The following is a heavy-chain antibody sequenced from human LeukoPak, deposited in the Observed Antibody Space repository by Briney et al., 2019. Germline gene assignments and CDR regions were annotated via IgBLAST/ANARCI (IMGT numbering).Heavy chain of an antibody. CDR2: MNPNSGNT. V-gene: IGHV1-8*03. D-gene: IGHD1-26*01. CDR3: ARGFGSYYYYYYYMDV. CDR1: GYTFTSYD. J-gene: IGHJ6*03. Sequence: ASVKVSCKASGYTFTSYDINWVRQATGQGLEWMGWMNPNSGNTGYAQKFQGRVTITRNTPISTAYMELSSLRSEDTAVYYCARGFGSYYYYYYYMDVWGKGTTVTVSS.